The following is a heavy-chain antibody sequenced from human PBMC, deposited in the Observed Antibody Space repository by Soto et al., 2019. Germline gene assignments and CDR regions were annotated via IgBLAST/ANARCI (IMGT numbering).Heavy chain of an antibody. Sequence: GGSLRLSCAASGFTFSSYSMNWVRQAPGKGLEWVSSISSSSYIYYADSVKGRFTISRDNAKNSLYLQMNSLRAEDTAVYYCARDGRGSSWYLAFDIWGQGTMVTVSS. D-gene: IGHD6-13*01. J-gene: IGHJ3*02. CDR2: ISSSSYI. CDR3: ARDGRGSSWYLAFDI. CDR1: GFTFSSYS. V-gene: IGHV3-21*01.